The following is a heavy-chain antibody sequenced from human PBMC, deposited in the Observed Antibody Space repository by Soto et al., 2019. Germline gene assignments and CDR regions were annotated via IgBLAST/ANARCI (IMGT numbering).Heavy chain of an antibody. CDR3: AKDQASGQGSFDS. CDR2: ISYDGSNQ. V-gene: IGHV3-30*18. J-gene: IGHJ4*02. CDR1: GFTFKIYG. Sequence: PWGSLRLSCAASGFTFKIYGMHWVRQAPDKGLEWVALISYDGSNQYYADSVKGRFTISRDNSKNTLFLQMNSLRADDTAVYYCAKDQASGQGSFDSWGQGTLVTVSS.